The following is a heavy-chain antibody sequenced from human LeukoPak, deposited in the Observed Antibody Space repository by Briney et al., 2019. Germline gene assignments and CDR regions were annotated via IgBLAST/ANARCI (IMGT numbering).Heavy chain of an antibody. J-gene: IGHJ4*02. D-gene: IGHD2-8*02. V-gene: IGHV4-34*01. Sequence: GSLRLSCAASGFTFSSYRMHWVRQAPGKGLVWIGEINHSGSTNYNPSLKSRVTISVDTSKNQFSLKLSSVTAADTAVHYCARGRFGGVTYWGQGTLVTVSS. CDR3: ARGRFGGVTY. CDR2: INHSGST. CDR1: GFTFSSYR.